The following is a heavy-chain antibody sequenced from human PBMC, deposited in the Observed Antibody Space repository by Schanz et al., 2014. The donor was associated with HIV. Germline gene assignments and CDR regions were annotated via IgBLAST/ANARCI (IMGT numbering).Heavy chain of an antibody. CDR1: GFNFNNYA. CDR3: AKADEIRHFDWYHPPFDS. V-gene: IGHV3-23*01. J-gene: IGHJ4*02. CDR2: ISESGGRT. D-gene: IGHD3-9*01. Sequence: EVQLLESGGGLEQPGGSLRLSCAASGFNFNNYAMTWVRQAPGKGLEWVSSISESGGRTYYADSVNGRFTISRDNSKNTLYLQMNSLRVEDTAVYYCAKADEIRHFDWYHPPFDSWGQGTLVIVSS.